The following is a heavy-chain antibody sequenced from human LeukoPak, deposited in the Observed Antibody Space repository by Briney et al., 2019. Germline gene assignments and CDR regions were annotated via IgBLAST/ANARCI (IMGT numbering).Heavy chain of an antibody. V-gene: IGHV3-48*03. CDR3: AELGITMIGGV. D-gene: IGHD3-10*02. CDR1: VFTFSSYD. CDR2: SSSSGSNI. Sequence: GGSLSLSCAATVFTFSSYDMNWVRQATGKGLEWVAYSSSSGSNIYYADSVKGRFTISRDNAKNSLYLQMNSLRAEETAVYYCAELGITMIGGVWGKGTTVTISS. J-gene: IGHJ6*04.